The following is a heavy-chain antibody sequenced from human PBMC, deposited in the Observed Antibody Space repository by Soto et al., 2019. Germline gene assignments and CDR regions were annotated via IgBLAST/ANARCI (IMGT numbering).Heavy chain of an antibody. Sequence: TLSLTCAVSGDSISSTNWWNWVRPSPWAGLEWIGEVHHDGRTNYNPSLKSRVAISVYKSNNHFSLKLNFMTAADTAIYYCARVRRDCSGHSCYFDPWGQGALVTVSS. CDR3: ARVRRDCSGHSCYFDP. CDR1: GDSISSTNW. D-gene: IGHD2-15*01. V-gene: IGHV4-4*02. CDR2: VHHDGRT. J-gene: IGHJ5*02.